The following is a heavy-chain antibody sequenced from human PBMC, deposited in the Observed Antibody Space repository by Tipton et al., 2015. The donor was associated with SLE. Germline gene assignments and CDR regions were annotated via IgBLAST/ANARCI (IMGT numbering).Heavy chain of an antibody. Sequence: TLSLTCTVSGYSISSSSYYWSWIRQPPGKGLEWIGEINHSGSTNYNPSLKSRVTISVDTSKNQFSLKLSSVTAADTAVYYCARRAAAGLRHWGQGTLVTVSS. CDR3: ARRAAAGLRH. V-gene: IGHV4-39*07. D-gene: IGHD6-13*01. CDR2: INHSGST. J-gene: IGHJ1*01. CDR1: GYSISSSSYY.